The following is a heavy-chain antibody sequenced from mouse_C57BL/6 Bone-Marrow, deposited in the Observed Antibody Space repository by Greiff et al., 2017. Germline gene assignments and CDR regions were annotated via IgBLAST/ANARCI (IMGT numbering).Heavy chain of an antibody. CDR2: ISAGGSYT. CDR1: GFTFSSYA. D-gene: IGHD1-1*01. Sequence: EVKLVESGGGLVKPGGSLKLSCAASGFTFSSYAMSWVRQTPEKRLEWVATISAGGSYTYYPDNVKGRFTISRDNAKNNLYLQMSHLKSEDTAMYYCASSFFYYAMDYWGQGTSVTVSS. J-gene: IGHJ4*01. CDR3: ASSFFYYAMDY. V-gene: IGHV5-4*03.